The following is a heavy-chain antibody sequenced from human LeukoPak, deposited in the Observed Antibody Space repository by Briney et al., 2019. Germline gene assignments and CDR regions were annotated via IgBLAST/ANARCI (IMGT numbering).Heavy chain of an antibody. CDR3: SLGSIVDVDY. D-gene: IGHD2-15*01. J-gene: IGHJ4*02. V-gene: IGHV3-49*04. CDR2: IRSKAYGGTT. CDR1: GFTFGDYA. Sequence: PGGSLRLSCTASGFTFGDYAMSWVRQAPGKGLEWVGFIRSKAYGGTTEYAASVKGRFTISRDDSKSIAYLQMNSLKTEDTAVYYCSLGSIVDVDYWGQGTLVTVSS.